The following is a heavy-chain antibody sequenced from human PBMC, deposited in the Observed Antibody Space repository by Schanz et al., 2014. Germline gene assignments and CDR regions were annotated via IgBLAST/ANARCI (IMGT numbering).Heavy chain of an antibody. J-gene: IGHJ5*02. Sequence: QVQLVQSGTQVKKPGASVKVSCKASGYTLSAYSLHWVRQAPGQGLEWMGRIIPSLGIANYAQKFQGRVTITADKSTFTAYMDVSSLRSEDTAVYYCARGPLGTSPWGQGTLVTVSS. CDR3: ARGPLGTSP. CDR2: IIPSLGIA. CDR1: GYTLSAYS. D-gene: IGHD5-12*01. V-gene: IGHV1-69*09.